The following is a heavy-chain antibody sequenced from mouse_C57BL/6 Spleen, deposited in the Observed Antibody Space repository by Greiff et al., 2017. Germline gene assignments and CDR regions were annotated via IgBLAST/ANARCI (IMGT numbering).Heavy chain of an antibody. CDR3: ARGTMVTTGGYYFDY. CDR2: IDPSDSYT. D-gene: IGHD2-2*01. CDR1: GYTFTSYW. J-gene: IGHJ2*01. V-gene: IGHV1-59*01. Sequence: QVQLQQPGAELVRPGTSVKLSCKASGYTFTSYWMHWVKQRPGQGLEWIGVIDPSDSYTNYNQKFKGKATLTVDTSSSTAYMQLSSLTSEDSAVYYCARGTMVTTGGYYFDYWGQDTTLTVSS.